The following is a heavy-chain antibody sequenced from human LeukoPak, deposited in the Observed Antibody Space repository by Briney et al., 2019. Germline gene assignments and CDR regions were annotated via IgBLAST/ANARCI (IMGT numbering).Heavy chain of an antibody. CDR1: GFTFSSYA. V-gene: IGHV3-23*01. D-gene: IGHD2-21*02. Sequence: PGGSLRLSCAASGFTFSSYAMSWVCQAPGKGLEWVSAISGSGGSTYYADSVKGRFTISRDNSKNTLYLQMNSLRAEDTAVYYCANPREHIGGVTPNDYGAREPLVTFPS. CDR3: ANPREHIGGVTPNDY. J-gene: IGHJ4*02. CDR2: ISGSGGST.